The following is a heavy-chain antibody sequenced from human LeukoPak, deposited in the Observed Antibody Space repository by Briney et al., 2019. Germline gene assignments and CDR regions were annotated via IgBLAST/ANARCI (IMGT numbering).Heavy chain of an antibody. CDR2: IYYSGST. CDR1: GGSISSSSYY. CDR3: ARQSRRDPDAFDI. D-gene: IGHD5-24*01. Sequence: SETLSLTCTVSGGSISSSSYYWGWIRQPPGKGLEWIGSIYYSGSTYYNPSLKSRVTISVDTSKNHFSLKLSSVTAADTAVYYCARQSRRDPDAFDIWGQGTMVTVSS. J-gene: IGHJ3*02. V-gene: IGHV4-39*01.